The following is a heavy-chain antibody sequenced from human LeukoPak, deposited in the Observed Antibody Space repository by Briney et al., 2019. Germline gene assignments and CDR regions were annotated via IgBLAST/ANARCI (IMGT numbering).Heavy chain of an antibody. CDR2: ISDNGHST. Sequence: GGSLRLSCAASGFTFSNYAMSWVAQAPGKGLEWFTAISDNGHSTDYADSVKGRFTISRDNSKNTLFLQMYGLRAEDTAVYYCAKAGVAAPDFDYFDCWGQGTLLTVSS. J-gene: IGHJ4*02. CDR3: AKAGVAAPDFDYFDC. V-gene: IGHV3-23*01. D-gene: IGHD6-13*01. CDR1: GFTFSNYA.